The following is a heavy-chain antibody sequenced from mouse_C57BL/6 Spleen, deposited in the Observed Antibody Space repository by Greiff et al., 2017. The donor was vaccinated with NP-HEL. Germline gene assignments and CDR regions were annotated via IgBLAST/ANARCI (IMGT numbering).Heavy chain of an antibody. CDR3: TSMVTTEWFAY. D-gene: IGHD2-2*01. V-gene: IGHV14-1*01. CDR2: IDPEDGAT. Sequence: EVKLMESGAELVRPGASVKLSCTASGFNINDYYMHWVKQRPEQGLEWIGRIDPEDGATEYAPKFQGKATMTADTSSNTAYLQLSSLTSEDTAVYYCTSMVTTEWFAYWGQGTLVTVSA. CDR1: GFNINDYY. J-gene: IGHJ3*01.